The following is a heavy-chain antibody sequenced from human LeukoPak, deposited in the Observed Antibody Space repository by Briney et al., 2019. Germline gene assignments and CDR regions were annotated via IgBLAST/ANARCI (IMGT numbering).Heavy chain of an antibody. D-gene: IGHD1-1*01. V-gene: IGHV4-59*01. CDR3: ARAVQLERPPPLIGYYYMDV. CDR2: IYSSGST. J-gene: IGHJ6*03. Sequence: SETLSLTCSVSGGSIRGYYWSWIRQPPGKGLEWIGYIYSSGSTNYNPSLKSRVTMSVDTSNNQLSLKVNSLTAADTALFYCARAVQLERPPPLIGYYYMDVWGKGTTVTVSS. CDR1: GGSIRGYY.